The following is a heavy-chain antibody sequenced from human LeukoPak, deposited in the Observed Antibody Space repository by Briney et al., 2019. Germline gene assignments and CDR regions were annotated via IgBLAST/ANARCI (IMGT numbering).Heavy chain of an antibody. J-gene: IGHJ4*02. Sequence: AASVKVSCKASGGTFSSYAISWVRQAPGQGLEWMGGIIPIFGTANYAQKFQGRVTITADESTSTAYMELSSLRSEDTAVYYCARDRAQVYYYDSSGYSGGYFDYWGQGTLVTVSS. CDR3: ARDRAQVYYYDSSGYSGGYFDY. CDR2: IIPIFGTA. CDR1: GGTFSSYA. V-gene: IGHV1-69*01. D-gene: IGHD3-22*01.